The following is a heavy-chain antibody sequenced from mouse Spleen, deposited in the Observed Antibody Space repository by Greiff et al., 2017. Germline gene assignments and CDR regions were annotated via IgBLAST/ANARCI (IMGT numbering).Heavy chain of an antibody. CDR1: GFTFSSYA. D-gene: IGHD2-2*01. Sequence: DVKLVESGGGLVKPGGSLKLSCAASGFTFSSYAMSWVRQTPEKRLEWVATISSGGSYTYYPDSVKGRFTISRDNAKNTLYLQMSSLRSEDTAMYYCARDDGYDAGAWFAYWGQGTLVTVSA. CDR2: ISSGGSYT. J-gene: IGHJ3*01. CDR3: ARDDGYDAGAWFAY. V-gene: IGHV5-9-1*01.